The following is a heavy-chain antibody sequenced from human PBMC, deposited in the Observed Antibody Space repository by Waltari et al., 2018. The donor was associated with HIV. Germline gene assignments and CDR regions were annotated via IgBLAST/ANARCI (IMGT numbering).Heavy chain of an antibody. CDR2: FDREDNEA. J-gene: IGHJ4*02. CDR3: AAHLEAVPEAVSEYFEF. V-gene: IGHV1-24*01. D-gene: IGHD6-13*01. Sequence: QLQLQLSAAAVNTPGASVKLSCKVYGPALTEMRLRRVRQAPGKGLEWMGYFDREDNEAIYAAKFQGRVTMTQDASADTAYMELISLRSEDTAVYFCAAHLEAVPEAVSEYFEFWGQGALVIVSS. CDR1: GPALTEMR.